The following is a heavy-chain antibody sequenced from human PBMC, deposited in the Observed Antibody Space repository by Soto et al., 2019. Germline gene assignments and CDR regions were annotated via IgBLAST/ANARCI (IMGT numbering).Heavy chain of an antibody. Sequence: QVQLQESGPGLMKPSQTLSLTCTVSGGSISSGGYYWSWIRQHPGKGLEWIGYIYYSGGTYYNPSLKSRVTISVDTSKNQFSLKLSSVTAADTAVYYCAREEGGGYDHRRFDPWGQGTLVTVSS. D-gene: IGHD5-12*01. V-gene: IGHV4-31*03. CDR3: AREEGGGYDHRRFDP. CDR1: GGSISSGGYY. J-gene: IGHJ5*02. CDR2: IYYSGGT.